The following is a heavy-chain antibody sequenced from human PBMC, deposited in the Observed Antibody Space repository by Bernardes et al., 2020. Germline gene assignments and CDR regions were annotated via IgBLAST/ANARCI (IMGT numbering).Heavy chain of an antibody. D-gene: IGHD3-10*01. CDR1: GGSFSGYY. V-gene: IGHV4-34*01. Sequence: SETLSLTCAVYGGSFSGYYWSWIRQPPGKGLEWIGEINHSGSTNYNPSLKSRVTISVDTSKNQFSLKLSSVTAADTAVYYCARGRSVVRGVIIAYWFDPWSQGTLVTVSS. J-gene: IGHJ5*02. CDR2: INHSGST. CDR3: ARGRSVVRGVIIAYWFDP.